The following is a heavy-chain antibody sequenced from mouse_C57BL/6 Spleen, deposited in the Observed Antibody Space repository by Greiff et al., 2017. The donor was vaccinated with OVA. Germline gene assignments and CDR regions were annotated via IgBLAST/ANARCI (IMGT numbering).Heavy chain of an antibody. Sequence: QVTLKESGPGILQSSQTLSLTCSFSGFSLSTSGMGVSWIRQPSGKGLEWLAHIYWDDDKRYNPSLKSRLTISKDTSRNQVFLKITSVDTADTATYYCARRRFITTVVADWYFDVWGTGTTVTVSS. CDR3: ARRRFITTVVADWYFDV. CDR1: GFSLSTSGMG. CDR2: IYWDDDK. V-gene: IGHV8-12*01. J-gene: IGHJ1*03. D-gene: IGHD1-1*01.